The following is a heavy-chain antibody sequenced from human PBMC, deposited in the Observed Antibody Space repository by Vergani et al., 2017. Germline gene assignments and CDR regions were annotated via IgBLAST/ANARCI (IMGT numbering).Heavy chain of an antibody. V-gene: IGHV4-34*01. D-gene: IGHD2-2*01. CDR3: ARGGPYCSSTSCSLLDYDYMDV. CDR2: INHSGST. CDR1: GGSFSGYY. J-gene: IGHJ6*03. Sequence: QVQLQQWGAGLLKPSETLSLTCAVYGGSFSGYYCSWIRQPPGKGLEWIGEINHSGSTNYNPSLKSPVTIYVDTSKSQFSLKLSSVTAADTAVYYWARGGPYCSSTSCSLLDYDYMDVWGKGTTVTVSS.